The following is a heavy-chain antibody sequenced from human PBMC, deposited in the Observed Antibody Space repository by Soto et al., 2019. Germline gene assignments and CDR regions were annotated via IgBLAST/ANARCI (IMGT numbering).Heavy chain of an antibody. V-gene: IGHV4-30-2*01. D-gene: IGHD6-19*01. Sequence: QLQLQESGSGLVKPSQTLSLTCAVSGGSISSGGYSWSWIRQPPGKGLEWIGYISHSGSTYYNPSIKSGVTIQVDRSKNQFSLTLSSVTAADTAVYYCARGGLLPDYWGQGTLVTVSS. CDR2: ISHSGST. CDR1: GGSISSGGYS. CDR3: ARGGLLPDY. J-gene: IGHJ4*02.